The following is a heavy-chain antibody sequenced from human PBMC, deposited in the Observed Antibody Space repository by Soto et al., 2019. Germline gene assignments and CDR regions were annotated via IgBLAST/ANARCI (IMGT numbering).Heavy chain of an antibody. J-gene: IGHJ6*02. Sequence: QVQLQQWGAGLLKPSETLSLTCAVYGGSFSGHYWSWIRQPPGKGLEWIGEISHSGSPNYNPSLKSRATISVDTSKNQFSLKVRSVTAADTAVYYCASGRGMDVWGQGTTVTVSS. V-gene: IGHV4-34*01. CDR2: ISHSGSP. CDR1: GGSFSGHY. CDR3: ASGRGMDV.